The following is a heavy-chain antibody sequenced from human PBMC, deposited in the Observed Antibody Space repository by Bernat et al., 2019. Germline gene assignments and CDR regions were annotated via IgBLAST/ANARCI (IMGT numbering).Heavy chain of an antibody. CDR3: TKDNHDSGGFDQGAITS. V-gene: IGHV3-15*01. CDR1: GFSFSQAW. Sequence: EVRLVESGGGLLKSGGSLRLSCGASGFSFSQAWMNWVRQAPGKGPEWVGRIKSKTHGATADYAAPVEGRFSISRDDSRNMMYLQMNSLKTEDTAVYYCTKDNHDSGGFDQGAITSWGQGALVTVSS. CDR2: IKSKTHGATA. D-gene: IGHD3-10*01. J-gene: IGHJ5*02.